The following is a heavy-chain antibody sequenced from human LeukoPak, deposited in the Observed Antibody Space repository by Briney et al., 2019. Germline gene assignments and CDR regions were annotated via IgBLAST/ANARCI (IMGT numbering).Heavy chain of an antibody. J-gene: IGHJ4*02. CDR3: AKNTFCSSSSCQTALDY. CDR1: GLTFSSYS. D-gene: IGHD2-15*01. V-gene: IGHV3-21*01. CDR2: ISSTSTYM. Sequence: KSGGSLRLSCAASGLTFSSYSINWVRQGPGKGLDWFSSISSTSTYMYYADSVKGRFTISRDNAKNSLFLQMNSLRAEDTAVYYCAKNTFCSSSSCQTALDYWGQGTLVTVSS.